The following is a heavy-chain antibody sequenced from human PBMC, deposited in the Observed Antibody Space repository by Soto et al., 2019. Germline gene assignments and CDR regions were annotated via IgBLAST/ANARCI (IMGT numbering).Heavy chain of an antibody. CDR3: AHRLGQSPPDY. D-gene: IGHD3-10*01. CDR2: IYWDDDK. V-gene: IGHV2-5*02. CDR1: GFSLSTPGVA. Sequence: QITLKESGPTLVNPTQTLTLTCSFSGFSLSTPGVAVGWIRQPPGKALEWLTLIYWDDDKRFSPSLKSPLTITNGASENQVVLIMTDMDPVDTATYCCAHRLGQSPPDYWGQGTLVTVSS. J-gene: IGHJ4*02.